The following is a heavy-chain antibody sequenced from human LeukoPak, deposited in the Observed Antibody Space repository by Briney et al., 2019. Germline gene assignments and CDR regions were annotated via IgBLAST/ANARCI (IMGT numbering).Heavy chain of an antibody. CDR3: ATPSKYSSGWYFDY. V-gene: IGHV1-24*01. Sequence: GASEKVSCKVSGYTLTELSMHWVRQAPGKGLEWMGGFDPEDGETIYAQKFQGRVTMTEDTSTDTAYMELSSLRSEDTAVYYCATPSKYSSGWYFDYWGQGTLVTVSS. CDR1: GYTLTELS. J-gene: IGHJ4*02. D-gene: IGHD6-19*01. CDR2: FDPEDGET.